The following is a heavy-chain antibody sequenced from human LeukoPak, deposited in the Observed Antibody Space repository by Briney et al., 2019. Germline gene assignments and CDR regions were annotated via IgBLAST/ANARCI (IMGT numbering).Heavy chain of an antibody. CDR1: GGSISSYY. CDR3: ARQQGEAVAGRYNYYYMDV. D-gene: IGHD6-19*01. J-gene: IGHJ6*03. Sequence: PSETLSLTCTVSGGSISSYYWSWIRQPPGKGLEWIGYIYYSGRTNYNPSLKSRVTISVDTSKNQFSLKLSSVTAADTAVYYCARQQGEAVAGRYNYYYMDVWGKGTTVTVSS. CDR2: IYYSGRT. V-gene: IGHV4-59*08.